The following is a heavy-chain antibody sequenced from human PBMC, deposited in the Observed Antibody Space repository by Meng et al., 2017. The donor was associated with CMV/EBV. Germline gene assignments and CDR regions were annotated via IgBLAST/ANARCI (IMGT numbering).Heavy chain of an antibody. CDR2: ISSSSSTI. CDR1: GFTFSSYS. V-gene: IGHV3-48*04. Sequence: GESLKISCAASGFTFSSYSMNWVRQAPGKGLEWVSYISSSSSTIYYAGSLKGRFTISRDNAKNSLYLQMNSLRAEDTAVYYCARDGGAYYYDSSGYFYGMDVWGQGTTVTVSS. CDR3: ARDGGAYYYDSSGYFYGMDV. J-gene: IGHJ6*02. D-gene: IGHD3-22*01.